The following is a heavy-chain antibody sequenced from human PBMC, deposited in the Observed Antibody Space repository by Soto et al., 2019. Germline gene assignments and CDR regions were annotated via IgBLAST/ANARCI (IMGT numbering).Heavy chain of an antibody. V-gene: IGHV6-1*01. CDR3: AREQHLRGFGC. D-gene: IGHD1-1*01. J-gene: IGHJ4*02. CDR2: TLYRSKWFY. Sequence: QVQLQQSGPGLVKPSQTLSLTCAISRDSVSNNSATWNWIRQSPSRGLEWLGRTLYRSKWFYECAVSVTSQIIINPDTVKNQFSLQLNSVTPDDTVVYYCAREQHLRGFGCRGQGTLVTVSS. CDR1: RDSVSNNSAT.